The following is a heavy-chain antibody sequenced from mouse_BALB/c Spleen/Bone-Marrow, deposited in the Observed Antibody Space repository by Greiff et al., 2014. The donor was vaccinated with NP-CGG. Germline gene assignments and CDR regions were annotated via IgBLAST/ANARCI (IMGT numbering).Heavy chain of an antibody. CDR1: GFNIKDTY. J-gene: IGHJ1*01. Sequence: VQLQQSGSELVKPGASVKLSCAASGFNIKDTYMHWVKQRPEQGLEWIGRIDPANGDTKYDPKFQGKPTITADTSSNTAYLQLSSLTSEDTAVYYCTRPSFYYGSSYWYFDVWGAGTTVTVSS. CDR3: TRPSFYYGSSYWYFDV. CDR2: IDPANGDT. D-gene: IGHD1-1*01. V-gene: IGHV14-3*02.